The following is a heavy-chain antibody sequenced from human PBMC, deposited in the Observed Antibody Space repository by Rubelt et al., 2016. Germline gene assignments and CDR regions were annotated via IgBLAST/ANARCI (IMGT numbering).Heavy chain of an antibody. J-gene: IGHJ5*02. V-gene: IGHV3-21*01. CDR1: GFTFSDYS. Sequence: SCAATGFTFSDYSMHWVRLAPGKGMEWVASISWRSTYKIYADSVRGRFTMSRDKANDSMTLQLSSLRVEDTALYYCAIDHVPDLWGQGTLVTVSS. CDR2: ISWRSTYK. CDR3: AIDHVPDL.